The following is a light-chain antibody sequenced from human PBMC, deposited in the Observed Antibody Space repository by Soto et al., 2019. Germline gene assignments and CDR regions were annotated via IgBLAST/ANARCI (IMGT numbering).Light chain of an antibody. CDR2: KAS. V-gene: IGKV1-5*03. J-gene: IGKJ1*01. CDR3: QHYNSYSEA. Sequence: IQMTQSPSTLSASVGDRVTITCRASQSISSWLAWYQQKPGKAPKLLIYKASTLKSGVPSRFSGSGSGTEITLTISSLQPDDFASYYYQHYNSYSEAFGQGTKVDIK. CDR1: QSISSW.